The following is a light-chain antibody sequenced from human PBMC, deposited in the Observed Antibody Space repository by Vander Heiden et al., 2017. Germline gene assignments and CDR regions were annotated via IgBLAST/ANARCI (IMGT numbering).Light chain of an antibody. CDR2: QDS. Sequence: SYELTQPPSVSVSPGQTASITCSGDKLGDKYACWYQQKPGQSPVLVIDQDSKRPSGIPERFSGSNSGNTATLTISGTQAMDEAVYYCQAWDSSTVVFGGGNQVTLL. CDR1: KLGDKY. CDR3: QAWDSSTVV. V-gene: IGLV3-1*01. J-gene: IGLJ2*01.